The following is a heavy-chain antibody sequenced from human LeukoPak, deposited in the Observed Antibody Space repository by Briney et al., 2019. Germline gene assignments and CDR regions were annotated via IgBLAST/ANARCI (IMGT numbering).Heavy chain of an antibody. J-gene: IGHJ4*02. V-gene: IGHV1-3*01. CDR1: GYTFTSYA. Sequence: ASVEVSCKASGYTFTSYAMHWVRQAPGQRLEWMGWINAGNGNTKYSQKFQGRVTITRDTSASTAYMELSSLRSEDTAVYYCARLRAAAGTYDYWGQGTLVTVSS. D-gene: IGHD6-13*01. CDR2: INAGNGNT. CDR3: ARLRAAAGTYDY.